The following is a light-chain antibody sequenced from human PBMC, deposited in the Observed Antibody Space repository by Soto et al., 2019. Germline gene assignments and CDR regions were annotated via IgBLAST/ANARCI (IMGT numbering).Light chain of an antibody. CDR2: EGS. V-gene: IGLV2-23*01. Sequence: QSALTQPASVSGSPGQSITISCTGISSDIGSHNLVSWYQQHPGKAPKLMIYEGSKRPSGVSDRFSASTSGNTASLTISGLQAEDEADYYCCSYAAKSSYVFGTGTKVTVL. CDR3: CSYAAKSSYV. J-gene: IGLJ1*01. CDR1: SSDIGSHNL.